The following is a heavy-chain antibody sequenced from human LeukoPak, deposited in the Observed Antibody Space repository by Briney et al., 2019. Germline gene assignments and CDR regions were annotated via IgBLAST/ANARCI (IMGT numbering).Heavy chain of an antibody. J-gene: IGHJ3*01. D-gene: IGHD2/OR15-2a*01. CDR1: GGSLSCYH. CDR2: IYYSGST. V-gene: IGHV4-59*08. Sequence: PSETLSPTCTLSGGSLSCYHWSWLRQPPGKGLEWIGYIYYSGSTTYNPSLNSRVTMSVDSSRNQFSLKLVSVTAADTAVYYCAGPEGGGRNSNMFDGSGHGTMVVVSS. CDR3: AGPEGGGRNSNMFDG.